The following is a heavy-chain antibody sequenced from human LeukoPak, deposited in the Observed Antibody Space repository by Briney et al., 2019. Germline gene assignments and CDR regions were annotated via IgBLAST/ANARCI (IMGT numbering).Heavy chain of an antibody. CDR1: GNTFTDLS. J-gene: IGHJ4*02. V-gene: IGHV1-24*01. CDR3: ATDFYRGRQFDY. D-gene: IGHD2/OR15-2a*01. Sequence: GASVKVSCKVSGNTFTDLSMNWVRQAPGKGLEWMGGFDPEDVETIYAQKFQGRVTMTEDTSTATDYMDLSSLRPDDTAVYYCATDFYRGRQFDYWGQGTLVTVSS. CDR2: FDPEDVET.